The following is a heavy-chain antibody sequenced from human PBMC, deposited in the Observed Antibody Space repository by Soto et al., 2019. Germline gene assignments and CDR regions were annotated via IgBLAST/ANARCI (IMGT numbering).Heavy chain of an antibody. J-gene: IGHJ6*02. CDR2: IYYTGNT. CDR3: AGGPYYFGLDV. Sequence: SETLSLTCTASGGSINTYYWNWIRQFPGKGLEWIGYIYYTGNTKYNPSLESRVTISVDTSKKQFFLKLNSVTPADTAVYYCAGGPYYFGLDVWGQGTTVTVSS. CDR1: GGSINTYY. V-gene: IGHV4-59*01. D-gene: IGHD3-10*01.